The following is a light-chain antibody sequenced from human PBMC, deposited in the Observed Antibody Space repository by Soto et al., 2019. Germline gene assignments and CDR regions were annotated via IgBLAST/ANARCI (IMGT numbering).Light chain of an antibody. V-gene: IGKV1-13*02. Sequence: AIQLTQSPSSLSASVGDRVTITCRASQGISSALAWYQQKPGKAPKLLIYDASSLESGVPSRFSGSGSGTDFTLTISSLQPEDFAAYYCQQFNSYPLFGGGTKVEIK. CDR3: QQFNSYPL. J-gene: IGKJ4*01. CDR2: DAS. CDR1: QGISSA.